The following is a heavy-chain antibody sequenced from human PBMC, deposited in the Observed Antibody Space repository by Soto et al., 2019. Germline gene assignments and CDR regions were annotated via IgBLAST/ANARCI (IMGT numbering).Heavy chain of an antibody. CDR1: GGTFNNYV. CDR3: AGRCDSTTCLGHFDY. D-gene: IGHD2-2*01. J-gene: IGHJ4*02. V-gene: IGHV1-69*06. Sequence: QVQLVQSGADVKKPGSSVKVSCKASGGTFNNYVVNWVRQAPGQGLEWMGGILPIFATANYAQKFQGRVTITADKSTSTAYMELTSLRSEDTAVYYCAGRCDSTTCLGHFDYWGQGTLVTVAS. CDR2: ILPIFATA.